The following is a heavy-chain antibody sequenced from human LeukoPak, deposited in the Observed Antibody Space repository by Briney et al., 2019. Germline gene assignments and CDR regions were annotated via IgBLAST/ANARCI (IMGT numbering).Heavy chain of an antibody. CDR2: ISYSGVVK. V-gene: IGHV3-33*08. Sequence: GGSLRLSCTASGYTFSDYGMHWVRQAPGKGLEWLSVISYSGVVKFYADSVKGRFTISRDNSKNTVYLQMNSLRAEDTALYYCAPDLRGSASSLDDWGQGTLVTVSS. CDR1: GYTFSDYG. J-gene: IGHJ4*02. D-gene: IGHD6-25*01. CDR3: APDLRGSASSLDD.